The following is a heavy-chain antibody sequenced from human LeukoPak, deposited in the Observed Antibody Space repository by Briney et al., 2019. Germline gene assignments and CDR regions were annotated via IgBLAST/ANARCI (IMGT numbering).Heavy chain of an antibody. Sequence: PGGSLRLSCAASGFSFNTYNMNWARQAPGKGLEWISSITTRSAYTFYADSVRGRFTISRDDAKNSLYLQMNSLRAVDTAVYYCARDHLYYEISGPRFDYWGQGTRVTVSS. CDR1: GFSFNTYN. J-gene: IGHJ4*02. CDR2: ITTRSAYT. V-gene: IGHV3-21*01. CDR3: ARDHLYYEISGPRFDY. D-gene: IGHD3-16*01.